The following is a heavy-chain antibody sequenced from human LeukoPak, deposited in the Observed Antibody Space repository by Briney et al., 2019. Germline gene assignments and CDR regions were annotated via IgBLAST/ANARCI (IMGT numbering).Heavy chain of an antibody. V-gene: IGHV4-39*01. J-gene: IGHJ4*02. CDR3: ARGDYSDSTGYFAY. Sequence: PSETLSLTCTVSGGSIGSSSQYWGWIRQTPGKGWEWMGSVYFSGSTYYNPSLKSRVTISLDTSKNQFSLTLGSVTAADTAVYYCARGDYSDSTGYFAYWGQGTLVTVSS. CDR2: VYFSGST. CDR1: GGSIGSSSQY. D-gene: IGHD3-22*01.